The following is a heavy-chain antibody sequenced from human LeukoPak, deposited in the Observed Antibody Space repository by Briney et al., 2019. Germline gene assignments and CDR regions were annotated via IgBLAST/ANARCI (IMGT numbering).Heavy chain of an antibody. Sequence: GGSLRLSCAASGFTFSSYSMSWVREAPGKGLGWVSSISSSSSYIYYADSVKGRFTISRDNAKNSLYLQMNSLRAEDTAVYYCARGDTTRWYVRWFDPWGQGTQVTVSS. CDR1: GFTFSSYS. V-gene: IGHV3-21*01. CDR3: ARGDTTRWYVRWFDP. D-gene: IGHD6-13*01. CDR2: ISSSSSYI. J-gene: IGHJ5*02.